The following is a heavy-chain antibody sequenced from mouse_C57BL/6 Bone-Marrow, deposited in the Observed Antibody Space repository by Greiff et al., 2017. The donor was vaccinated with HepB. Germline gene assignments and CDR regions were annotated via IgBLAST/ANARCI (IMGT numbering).Heavy chain of an antibody. CDR1: GYTFTSYW. Sequence: QVQLQQPGAELVKPGASVKMSCKASGYTFTSYWITWVKQRPGQGLEWIGDIYPGSGSTNYNEKFKSKATLTVDTSSSTAYMQLSSLTSEDSAVYYCASRPNYYGSCLYWYFDVWGTGTTVTVSS. D-gene: IGHD1-1*01. CDR3: ASRPNYYGSCLYWYFDV. CDR2: IYPGSGST. J-gene: IGHJ1*03. V-gene: IGHV1-55*01.